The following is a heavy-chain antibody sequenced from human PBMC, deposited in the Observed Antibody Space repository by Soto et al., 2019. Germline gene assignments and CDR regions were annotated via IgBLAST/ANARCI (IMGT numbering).Heavy chain of an antibody. V-gene: IGHV4-31*03. J-gene: IGHJ6*02. Sequence: SETLSLTCTVSGGSISSGGYYWSWIRQHPGKGLEWIGYIYYSGSTYYNPSLKSRVTISVDTSKNQFSLKLSSVTAADTAVYYCTVTTLEADYYYGMDVWGQGTTVTVSS. CDR3: TVTTLEADYYYGMDV. CDR2: IYYSGST. D-gene: IGHD4-4*01. CDR1: GGSISSGGYY.